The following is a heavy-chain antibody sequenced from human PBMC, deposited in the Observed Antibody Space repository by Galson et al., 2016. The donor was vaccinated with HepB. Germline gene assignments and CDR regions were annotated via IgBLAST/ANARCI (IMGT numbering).Heavy chain of an antibody. V-gene: IGHV3-9*01. CDR2: IGWDSGTI. CDR1: GFMFEEYA. J-gene: IGHJ4*02. Sequence: SLRLSCAASGFMFEEYAMHWVRQAPGKGLEWVSGIGWDSGTIGYADSVRGRFTISRDNARNSLYLQMNSLRPEDTALYWCRKGSGSFYSHVESWGQGTLVTVSS. CDR3: RKGSGSFYSHVES. D-gene: IGHD3-10*01.